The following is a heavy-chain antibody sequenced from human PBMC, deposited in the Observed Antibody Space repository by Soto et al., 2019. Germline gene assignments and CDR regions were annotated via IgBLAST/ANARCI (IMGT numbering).Heavy chain of an antibody. V-gene: IGHV4-61*08. J-gene: IGHJ6*02. CDR1: GGSISSGGYY. D-gene: IGHD3-9*01. CDR3: ARATYYDILTGYYLPGMDV. CDR2: IYYSGST. Sequence: SETLSLTCTVSGGSISSGGYYWSWIRQPPGKGLEWIGYIYYSGSTNYNPSLKSRVTISVDTSKNQFSLKLSSVTAADTAVYYCARATYYDILTGYYLPGMDVWGQGTTVTVSS.